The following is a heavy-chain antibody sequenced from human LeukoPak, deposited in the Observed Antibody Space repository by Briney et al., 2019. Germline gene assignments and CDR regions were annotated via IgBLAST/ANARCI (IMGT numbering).Heavy chain of an antibody. D-gene: IGHD6-13*01. Sequence: GGSLRLSCAASGLTVSSNYMSWARQAPGKGLEWVAVVSEDGSNIHYADSVRGRFTISRDNSNNTLHLQMNSLRAEDTAIYYCAKDREKTASGTFDSWGQGSLVTVSS. CDR1: GLTVSSNY. V-gene: IGHV3-30*18. CDR3: AKDREKTASGTFDS. J-gene: IGHJ4*02. CDR2: VSEDGSNI.